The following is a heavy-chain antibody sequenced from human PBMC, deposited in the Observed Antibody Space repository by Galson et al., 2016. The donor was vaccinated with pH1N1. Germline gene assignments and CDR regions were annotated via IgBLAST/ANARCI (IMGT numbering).Heavy chain of an antibody. CDR1: GGSISSSSYY. V-gene: IGHV4-39*01. J-gene: IGHJ4*02. CDR3: ARRGIGEFLYYFDY. Sequence: ETLSLTCTVSGGSISSSSYYWGWIRQPPGKGLEWIGSIYYSGSTYYNPSLKSRVTISVDTSTNQFSLTMSSVTAADTAVYYCARRGIGEFLYYFDYWGQGTLVTVSS. D-gene: IGHD3-10*01. CDR2: IYYSGST.